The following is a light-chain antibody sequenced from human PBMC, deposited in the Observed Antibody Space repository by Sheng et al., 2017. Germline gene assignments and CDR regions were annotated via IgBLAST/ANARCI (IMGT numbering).Light chain of an antibody. J-gene: IGKJ2*01. CDR2: DAS. CDR1: QSVSSC. CDR3: QESGTFPFA. Sequence: EIVLTQSPATLSLSPGERATLSCRASQSVSSCLAWYQQKPGQAPRLLIYDASNRATGIPARFSGSGSGTDFTLTINRLEPEDFVVYYCQESGTFPFAFGQGTKLEI. V-gene: IGKV3-11*01.